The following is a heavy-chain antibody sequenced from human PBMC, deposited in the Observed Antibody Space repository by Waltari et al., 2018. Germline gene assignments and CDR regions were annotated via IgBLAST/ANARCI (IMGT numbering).Heavy chain of an antibody. Sequence: EVQLVESGGGLVQPGRSLRLSCAASGFTFDDYAMHWVRQAPGKGLEWVSGISWNSGSIGYADAVKGRFTISRDNAKNSLYLQMNSLRAEDMALYYCARVAAAGSHAFDIWGQGTMVTVSS. V-gene: IGHV3-9*03. CDR3: ARVAAAGSHAFDI. D-gene: IGHD6-13*01. CDR1: GFTFDDYA. CDR2: ISWNSGSI. J-gene: IGHJ3*02.